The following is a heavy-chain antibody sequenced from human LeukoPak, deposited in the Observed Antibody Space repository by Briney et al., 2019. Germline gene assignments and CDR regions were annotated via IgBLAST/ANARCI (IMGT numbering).Heavy chain of an antibody. CDR3: ARATYYYDSSGYYRIYYFDY. CDR2: IYSGGST. D-gene: IGHD3-22*01. CDR1: GFTVSSNY. V-gene: IGHV3-66*01. Sequence: GGSLRLSCAASGFTVSSNYMSWVRQAPGKGLEWVSVIYSGGSTYYADSVKGRFTISRDNFKNTLYLQMNSLRAEDTAVYYCARATYYYDSSGYYRIYYFDYWGQGTLVTVSS. J-gene: IGHJ4*02.